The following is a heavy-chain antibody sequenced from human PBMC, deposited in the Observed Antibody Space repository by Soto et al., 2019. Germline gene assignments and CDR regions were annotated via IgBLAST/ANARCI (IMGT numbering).Heavy chain of an antibody. CDR3: ARLSPYCSGGSCYFDYYYYGMDV. V-gene: IGHV5-10-1*01. Sequence: PGESLKISCKGSGYSFTSYWISWVRQMPGKGLEWMGRIDPSDSYTNYSPSFQGHVTISADKSISTAYLQWSSLKASDTAMYYCARLSPYCSGGSCYFDYYYYGMDVWGQGTTVTV. D-gene: IGHD2-15*01. CDR1: GYSFTSYW. J-gene: IGHJ6*02. CDR2: IDPSDSYT.